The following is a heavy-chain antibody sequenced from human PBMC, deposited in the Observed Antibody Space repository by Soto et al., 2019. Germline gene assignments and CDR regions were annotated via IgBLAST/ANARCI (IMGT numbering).Heavy chain of an antibody. CDR3: ARGGIVAVPAALSSYHDYTNYRFDS. J-gene: IGHJ4*02. CDR2: IIPMFAAS. Sequence: QVQLAQSGAEVRKPGSSVKVSSGASGGSFSDFAFSWVRQAPGQGLEWMGGIIPMFAASKYAQRFQDRVTITADESTNTVYLALSSLTSDDTATYYCARGGIVAVPAALSSYHDYTNYRFDSWGQGTLVTVSS. D-gene: IGHD2-15*01. V-gene: IGHV1-69*01. CDR1: GGSFSDFA.